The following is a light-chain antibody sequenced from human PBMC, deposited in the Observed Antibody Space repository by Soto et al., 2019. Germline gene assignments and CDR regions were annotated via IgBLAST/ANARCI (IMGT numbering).Light chain of an antibody. Sequence: IPLTQSPSSLSASVGDRVTITCRASQGISSYLAWYQQKPGKAPKLLIYAASTLQSGVPSRFSGSGSGTDFTLTISSLQPEYFASYYCQHLNSYTLTFGGGTKVEIK. CDR1: QGISSY. J-gene: IGKJ4*01. CDR2: AAS. CDR3: QHLNSYTLT. V-gene: IGKV1-9*01.